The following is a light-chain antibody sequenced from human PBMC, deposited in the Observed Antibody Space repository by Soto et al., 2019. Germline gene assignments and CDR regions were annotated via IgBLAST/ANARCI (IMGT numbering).Light chain of an antibody. CDR3: QQYNSFWT. CDR1: QSISSW. V-gene: IGKV1-5*01. CDR2: AAS. J-gene: IGKJ1*01. Sequence: DIQMTQSPSTPSASVGDRVTITCRASQSISSWLAWYQQKPGKAPKLLIYAASSLQSGVPSRFSGSGSGTEFTLTISSLQPDDFATYYCQQYNSFWTFGQGTKVDIK.